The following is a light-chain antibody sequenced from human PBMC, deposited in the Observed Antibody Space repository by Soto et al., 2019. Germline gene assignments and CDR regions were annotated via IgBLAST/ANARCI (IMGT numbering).Light chain of an antibody. J-gene: IGKJ5*01. V-gene: IGKV3-15*01. CDR2: GAS. CDR3: QQYNNWPFA. CDR1: QTISNN. Sequence: EVVMTQSPATLSVSPGERATLSCGASQTISNNLAWYQHKPGQAPRLLIYGASTRATGIPARFSGSGSGTEFTLTISSLQSEDFAVYYCQQYNNWPFAFGQGTRLEIK.